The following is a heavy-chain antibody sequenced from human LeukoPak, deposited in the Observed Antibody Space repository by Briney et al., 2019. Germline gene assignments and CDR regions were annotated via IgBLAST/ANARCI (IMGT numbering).Heavy chain of an antibody. J-gene: IGHJ4*02. CDR2: ISGSGGST. CDR1: GFTFSSYA. V-gene: IGHV3-23*01. CDR3: AKILRPYDSSGYYDY. D-gene: IGHD3-22*01. Sequence: PGGSLRLSCAASGFTFSSYAMSWVRQAPGKGLEWVSAISGSGGSTYYADSVKGRFTISRDNSKNTLYLQMNSLRAEDTAVYYCAKILRPYDSSGYYDYWGQGTLVTVSS.